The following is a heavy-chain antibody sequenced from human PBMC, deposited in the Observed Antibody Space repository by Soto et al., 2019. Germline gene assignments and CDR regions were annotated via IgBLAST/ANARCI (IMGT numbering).Heavy chain of an antibody. CDR2: IWYDGTTK. CDR1: RFSFTTSG. D-gene: IGHD3-3*01. CDR3: ARDVSHSGTSWRNAAFYI. V-gene: IGHV3-33*08. Sequence: QVQLVESGGGVVQPGRSLRLSCAVSRFSFTTSGMHWVRQAPGKGLEWVAVIWYDGTTKYYTDSVKGRFTISRDNSKNTLYLQMNSLSAEDTAVYYCARDVSHSGTSWRNAAFYIWGQGTMVTVSS. J-gene: IGHJ3*02.